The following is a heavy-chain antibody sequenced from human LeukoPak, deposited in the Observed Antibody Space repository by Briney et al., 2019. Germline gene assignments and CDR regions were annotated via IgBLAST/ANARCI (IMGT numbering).Heavy chain of an antibody. CDR3: AELGITMIGGV. CDR2: ISTSSSYI. V-gene: IGHV3-21*01. CDR1: GFTFSSYG. J-gene: IGHJ6*04. Sequence: GGSLRLSCAASGFTFSSYGMSWVRQAPGKGLEWVSSISTSSSYIYYADSVKGRFTISRDNAKNSLYLQMNSLRAEDTAVYYCAELGITMIGGVWGKGTRSPSPQ. D-gene: IGHD3-10*02.